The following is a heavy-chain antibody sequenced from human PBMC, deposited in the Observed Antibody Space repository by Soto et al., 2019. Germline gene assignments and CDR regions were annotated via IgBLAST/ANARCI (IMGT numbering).Heavy chain of an antibody. J-gene: IGHJ6*03. Sequence: ASVKVSCKASGYTFTSYGISWVRQAPGQGLEWMGWISAYNGNTNYALKLQGRVTMTADTSTSTAYMELRSLRSDDTAVYYCARVWGREWLRGKPMDGWGKGTTVTVAS. CDR1: GYTFTSYG. CDR3: ARVWGREWLRGKPMDG. V-gene: IGHV1-18*01. D-gene: IGHD5-12*01. CDR2: ISAYNGNT.